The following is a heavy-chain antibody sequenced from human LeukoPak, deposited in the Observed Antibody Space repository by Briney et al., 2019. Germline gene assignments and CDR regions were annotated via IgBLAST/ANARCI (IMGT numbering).Heavy chain of an antibody. CDR2: ISSTSSYN. D-gene: IGHD3-10*01. J-gene: IGHJ4*02. CDR3: ASLGSLRGVIMNDY. Sequence: GGSLRLSCAASGFTFSDYFMTWIRQAPGKGLEWVAYISSTSSYNTYSDSVKGRFTISRDNAKNSLYLQMNSLRAEDTAVYYCASLGSLRGVIMNDYWGQGTLVTVSS. CDR1: GFTFSDYF. V-gene: IGHV3-11*03.